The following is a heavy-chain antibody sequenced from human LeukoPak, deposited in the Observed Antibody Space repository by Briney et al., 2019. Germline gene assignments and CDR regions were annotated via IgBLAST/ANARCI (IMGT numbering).Heavy chain of an antibody. CDR1: GGSISSSSYY. CDR2: IYYSGST. V-gene: IGHV4-39*01. CDR3: ARQGAAAGTGFDY. D-gene: IGHD6-13*01. Sequence: PSETLSLTCTVSGGSISSSSYYWGWIRQPPGKGLEWIGSIYYSGSTYYNPSLKSRVTISVDTSKNQFSLKLSSVTAADTAVYYCARQGAAAGTGFDYWGQGTLVTVSS. J-gene: IGHJ4*02.